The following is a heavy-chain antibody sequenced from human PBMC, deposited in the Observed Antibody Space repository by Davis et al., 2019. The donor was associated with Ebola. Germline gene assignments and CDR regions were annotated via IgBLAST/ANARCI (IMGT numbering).Heavy chain of an antibody. CDR2: IYYSGST. J-gene: IGHJ6*02. V-gene: IGHV4-59*01. CDR1: GGSISDYY. CDR3: ARDLRLYYYGMDV. D-gene: IGHD4-11*01. Sequence: MPSETLSLTCTVSGGSISDYYWSWIRQPPGKGLEWIGYIYYSGSTNYNPSLKSRVTISVDTSKNQFSLKLSSVTAADTAVYYCARDLRLYYYGMDVWGQGTTVTVSS.